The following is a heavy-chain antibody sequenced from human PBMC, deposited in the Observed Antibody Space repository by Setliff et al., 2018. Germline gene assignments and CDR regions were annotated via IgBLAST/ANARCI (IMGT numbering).Heavy chain of an antibody. Sequence: PGASVKVSCKTSGYAFITFGMSWVRQAPGQGLEWMGRMSPVYGIANYARKFQGRVTLTADTSTTTAYLELTSLRDDDTAVYYCVRGPGPSVVVAIPFDHWGQGSLVTVSS. CDR3: VRGPGPSVVVAIPFDH. J-gene: IGHJ4*02. V-gene: IGHV1-18*01. CDR1: GYAFITFG. CDR2: MSPVYGIA. D-gene: IGHD5-12*01.